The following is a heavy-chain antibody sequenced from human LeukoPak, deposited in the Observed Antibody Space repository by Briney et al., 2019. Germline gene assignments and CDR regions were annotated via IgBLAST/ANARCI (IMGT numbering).Heavy chain of an antibody. CDR3: ARVLRGGLEYFDY. CDR2: INPNSGGA. J-gene: IGHJ4*02. V-gene: IGHV1-2*02. CDR1: GYTLTGYY. Sequence: ASVKLSCKAAGYTLTGYYMHWVRQAPGQGLEWMGWINPNSGGANYAQKFQGRVTMTRDTSISTAYMELSRLRSDDTAVYFCARVLRGGLEYFDYWGQGALVTVSS.